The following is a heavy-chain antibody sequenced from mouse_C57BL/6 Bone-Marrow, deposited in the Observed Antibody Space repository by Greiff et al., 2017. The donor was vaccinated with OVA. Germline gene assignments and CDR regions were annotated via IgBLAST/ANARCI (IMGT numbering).Heavy chain of an antibody. J-gene: IGHJ1*03. V-gene: IGHV14-4*01. Sequence: VQLQQPGAELVRPGASVKLSCTASGFNIKDDYMHWVKQRPEQGLEWIGWIDPENGDTEYASKFQGKATITADKSSNTAYMQLSSLTSEDTAVYYCTARDGSSPWYFDFWGTGTTVTVSS. D-gene: IGHD1-1*01. CDR2: IDPENGDT. CDR1: GFNIKDDY. CDR3: TARDGSSPWYFDF.